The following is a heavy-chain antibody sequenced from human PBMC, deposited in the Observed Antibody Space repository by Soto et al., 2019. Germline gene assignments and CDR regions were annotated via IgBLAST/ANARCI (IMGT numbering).Heavy chain of an antibody. CDR2: IYNGGGT. Sequence: EVQLVETGGGLIQPGGSLRLSCAASGFTVSGNYMSWVRQAPGKGLEWVSVIYNGGGTYYADSVRGRFTISRDNSKNTLYLQMNSLRAEDTAVYYFASTRGSYYDYWGQGTLVTVSS. J-gene: IGHJ4*02. CDR3: ASTRGSYYDY. V-gene: IGHV3-53*02. D-gene: IGHD5-12*01. CDR1: GFTVSGNY.